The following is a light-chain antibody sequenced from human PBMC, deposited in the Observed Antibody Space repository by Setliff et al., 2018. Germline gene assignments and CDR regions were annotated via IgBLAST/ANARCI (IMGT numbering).Light chain of an antibody. CDR2: EVS. Sequence: QSVLTQPASVPGSPGQSITISCTGTTNNIGSYNLVSWYQQHPGRAPKLIISEVSERPSGVSVRFSGSKSGNTASLTISGLRPEDEADYYCCSYQRPSTAVFGGGTKVTV. J-gene: IGLJ3*02. CDR1: TNNIGSYNL. V-gene: IGLV2-23*02. CDR3: CSYQRPSTAV.